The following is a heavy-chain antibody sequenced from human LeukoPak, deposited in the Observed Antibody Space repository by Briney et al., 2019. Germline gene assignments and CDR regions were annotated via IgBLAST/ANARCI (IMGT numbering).Heavy chain of an antibody. D-gene: IGHD3-22*01. CDR3: AKAGVYDSSGYYYLPFDY. V-gene: IGHV3-23*01. CDR1: GFTFSSYA. CDR2: ISGSGGST. Sequence: GGSLRLSCAASGFTFSSYAMSWVRQAPGKGLEWVSAISGSGGSTYYADSVKGRFTISRDNSKNTLYLQMNSLRAEDTAVYYCAKAGVYDSSGYYYLPFDYWGQGTLVTVSS. J-gene: IGHJ4*02.